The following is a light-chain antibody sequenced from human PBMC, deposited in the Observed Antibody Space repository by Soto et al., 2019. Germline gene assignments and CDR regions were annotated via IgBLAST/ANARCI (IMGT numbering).Light chain of an antibody. J-gene: IGLJ1*01. V-gene: IGLV1-47*01. CDR3: AAWDDSLSGL. CDR2: RNN. Sequence: QSVLTQPPSASVTPGQRVTISCSGSSSNIGSNYVYWYQQLPGTAPKLLIYRNNQRPSGVPDRFSGSKSGTSASLAISGLRSEDEADYYCAAWDDSLSGLFGTGTKVTVL. CDR1: SSNIGSNY.